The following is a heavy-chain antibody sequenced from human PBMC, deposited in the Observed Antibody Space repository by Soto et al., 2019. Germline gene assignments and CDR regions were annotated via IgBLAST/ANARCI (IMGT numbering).Heavy chain of an antibody. CDR2: ISGSGGST. D-gene: IGHD6-6*01. Sequence: GGSLRLSCAASGFTFSSYAMSWVRQAPGKGLEWVSAISGSGGSTYYADSVKGRFTISRDNSKNTLYLQMNSLRAEDTAVYYCAKGDLYSSSAGGVDYWGQGTLVTVSS. J-gene: IGHJ4*02. CDR1: GFTFSSYA. V-gene: IGHV3-23*01. CDR3: AKGDLYSSSAGGVDY.